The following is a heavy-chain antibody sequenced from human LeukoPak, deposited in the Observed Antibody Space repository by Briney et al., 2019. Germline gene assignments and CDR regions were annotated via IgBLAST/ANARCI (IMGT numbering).Heavy chain of an antibody. V-gene: IGHV3-30-3*01. Sequence: GGSLRLSCAASGFTFSSYAMHWVRQAPGKGLEWMAVISYDGSNKYYADTVKGRFTISRDNSKNTLYMQMNSLRAEDTAVYYCARVDYYDSSGPGYWGQGTLITVSS. D-gene: IGHD3-22*01. CDR3: ARVDYYDSSGPGY. CDR2: ISYDGSNK. CDR1: GFTFSSYA. J-gene: IGHJ4*02.